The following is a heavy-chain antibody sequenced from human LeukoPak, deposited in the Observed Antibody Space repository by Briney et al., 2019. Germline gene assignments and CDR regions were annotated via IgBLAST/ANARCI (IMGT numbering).Heavy chain of an antibody. CDR1: GYTFTSYG. V-gene: IGHV1-18*01. Sequence: ASVKVSCTASGYTFTSYGISGVRQAPGQGLEWMGWISAYNGNTNYAQKLQGRVTMTTDTSTSTAYMELRSLRSDDTAVYYCARMTVAGYYFDYWGQGTLVTVSS. CDR2: ISAYNGNT. CDR3: ARMTVAGYYFDY. D-gene: IGHD6-19*01. J-gene: IGHJ4*02.